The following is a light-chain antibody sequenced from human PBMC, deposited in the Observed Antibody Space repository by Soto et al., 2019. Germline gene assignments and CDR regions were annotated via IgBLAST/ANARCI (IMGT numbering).Light chain of an antibody. CDR2: GAS. V-gene: IGKV3-20*01. CDR3: QQYGSSPGIT. J-gene: IGKJ5*01. Sequence: EVVLTQYTGTLSLSPGERATLSCRASQSVSSSYLAWYQQKPGQAPRLLIYGASSRATGIPDRFSGSGSGTDFTLTISRLEPEDFAVYYCQQYGSSPGITFGQGTRLEL. CDR1: QSVSSSY.